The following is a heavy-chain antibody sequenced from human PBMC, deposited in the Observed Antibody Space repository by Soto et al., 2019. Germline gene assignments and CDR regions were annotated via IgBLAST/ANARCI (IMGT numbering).Heavy chain of an antibody. V-gene: IGHV1-18*01. CDR2: ISAYNGNT. Sequence: ASVKVSCKASGYTFTSYGISWVRQAPGQGLEWMGWISAYNGNTNYAQKLQGRVTMTTDTSTSTAYMELRSLRSDDTAVYYCGRDRGPYSNYGYYFDYWGQGTLVTVSS. D-gene: IGHD4-4*01. CDR3: GRDRGPYSNYGYYFDY. J-gene: IGHJ4*02. CDR1: GYTFTSYG.